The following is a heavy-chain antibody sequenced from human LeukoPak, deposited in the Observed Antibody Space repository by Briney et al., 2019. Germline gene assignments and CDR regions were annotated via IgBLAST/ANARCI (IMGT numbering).Heavy chain of an antibody. V-gene: IGHV3-11*06. CDR2: ISSSSSYT. D-gene: IGHD3-9*01. CDR1: GFTFSDYY. J-gene: IGHJ3*02. Sequence: GGSLRLSCAASGFTFSDYYMSWIRQAPGKGLEWVSYISSSSSYTNYADSVKGRFTISRDNAKNSLYLQMNSLRAEDTAVYYSAKDVYDILTGYSDAFDIWGQGTMVTVSS. CDR3: AKDVYDILTGYSDAFDI.